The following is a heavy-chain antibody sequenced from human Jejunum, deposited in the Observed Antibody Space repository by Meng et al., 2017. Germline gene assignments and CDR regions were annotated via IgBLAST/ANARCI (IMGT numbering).Heavy chain of an antibody. J-gene: IGHJ4*02. Sequence: QVQLQQWGAGLLRPSETLSLTCAVYGGSISSGDYYWSWIRQPPGKGLEWIGYIYYSGNTYYNPSLKSRVTISVDTPKNQFSLKLSSVTAADTAVYYCASYDLFTGFGFDYWGQGTLVTVSS. D-gene: IGHD3-9*01. CDR1: GGSISSGDYY. CDR2: IYYSGNT. CDR3: ASYDLFTGFGFDY. V-gene: IGHV4-30-4*01.